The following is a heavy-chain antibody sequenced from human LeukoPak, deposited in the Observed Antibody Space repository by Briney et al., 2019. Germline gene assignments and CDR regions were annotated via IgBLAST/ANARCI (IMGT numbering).Heavy chain of an antibody. J-gene: IGHJ6*02. CDR3: ARGRYEISAAMDV. D-gene: IGHD5-12*01. V-gene: IGHV3-53*01. CDR1: GFTVSSNY. Sequence: GGSLRLSCAASGFTVSSNYMSWVRQAPGKGLEWVSVIYSGGSTNYADSVRGRFTISRDNSKNTLYLQMNSLRDEDTAVYYCARGRYEISAAMDVWGQGTTVTASS. CDR2: IYSGGST.